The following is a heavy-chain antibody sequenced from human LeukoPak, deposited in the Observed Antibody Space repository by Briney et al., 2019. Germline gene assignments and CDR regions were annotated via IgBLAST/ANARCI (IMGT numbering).Heavy chain of an antibody. CDR2: ISSNGGST. V-gene: IGHV3-64*01. CDR3: ARGGSGSYYPNWFDP. J-gene: IGHJ5*02. D-gene: IGHD3-10*01. CDR1: GFTFSSYA. Sequence: GGSLRLSCAASGFTFSSYAMHWVRQAPGKGLEYDSAISSNGGSTYYANSVKGRFTISRDNSKNTLYLQMGSLRAEDMAVYYCARGGSGSYYPNWFDPWGQGTLVTVSS.